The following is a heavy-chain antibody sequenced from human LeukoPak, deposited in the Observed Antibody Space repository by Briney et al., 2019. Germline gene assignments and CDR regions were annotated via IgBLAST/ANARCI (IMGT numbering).Heavy chain of an antibody. J-gene: IGHJ4*02. CDR1: GYTFTSYG. D-gene: IGHD5-18*01. V-gene: IGHV1-18*01. Sequence: ASVTVSCKASGYTFTSYGISWVRQAPGQGLEWMGWISAYNGNTHYAQKLQGRVTMTTDTSTSTGYMELRSLRSDDTAVYYCAREGIQLWLDLSYWGQGTLVTVPS. CDR2: ISAYNGNT. CDR3: AREGIQLWLDLSY.